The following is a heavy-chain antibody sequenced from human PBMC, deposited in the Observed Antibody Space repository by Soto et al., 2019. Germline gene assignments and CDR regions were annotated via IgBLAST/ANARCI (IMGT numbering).Heavy chain of an antibody. V-gene: IGHV3-33*01. CDR3: ARIRSLWGDYDYHHDAMDV. CDR2: IWYDGSNK. Sequence: QVQFVESGGGVVQPGRSLRLSCAASGFTFNSYGMHWVRQAPGKGLEWVAVIWYDGSNKYYADSVKGRVTISRDNSKNTLYLEMNSLRGEDTAVYYCARIRSLWGDYDYHHDAMDVGGQGTKVTVSS. D-gene: IGHD4-17*01. CDR1: GFTFNSYG. J-gene: IGHJ6*02.